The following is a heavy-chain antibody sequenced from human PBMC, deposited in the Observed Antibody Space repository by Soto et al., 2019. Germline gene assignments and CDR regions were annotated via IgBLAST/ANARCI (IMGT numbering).Heavy chain of an antibody. D-gene: IGHD6-19*01. Sequence: SQTLSLTCGISGDSVSSNSAAWNWIRQSPSRGLEWLGRTYYRSKWYNDYAISVKSRITINPDTSKNQFSLQLNSVTPEDTAVYYCARAVAVAGTTYFYYGMDVWGQGTTVTVSS. CDR3: ARAVAVAGTTYFYYGMDV. CDR1: GDSVSSNSAA. J-gene: IGHJ6*02. V-gene: IGHV6-1*01. CDR2: TYYRSKWYN.